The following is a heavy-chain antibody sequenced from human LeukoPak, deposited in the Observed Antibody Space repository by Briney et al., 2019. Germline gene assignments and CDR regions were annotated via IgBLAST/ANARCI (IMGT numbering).Heavy chain of an antibody. CDR1: GFTFSDYY. CDR2: ISSSGSTI. Sequence: PGGSLRLSCAASGFTFSDYYMSWIRQAPGKGLEWVSYISSSGSTIYYADPVKGRFTISRDNAQNSLYLQMNSLRVEDTAFYYCARGGKFLRSGPDYWGQGTLVIVSS. D-gene: IGHD3-3*01. CDR3: ARGGKFLRSGPDY. J-gene: IGHJ4*02. V-gene: IGHV3-11*01.